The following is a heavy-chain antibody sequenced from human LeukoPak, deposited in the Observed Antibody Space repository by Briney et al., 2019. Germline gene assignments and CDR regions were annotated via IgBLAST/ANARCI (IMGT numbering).Heavy chain of an antibody. V-gene: IGHV3-30*03. J-gene: IGHJ4*02. D-gene: IGHD5-12*01. Sequence: GRALRLSCAASGFTFSNYGMQWVPRAPGKGLEWVAVISYDGSNKFYADSVKGRFTISRDNSENTLFLQMNSLRPEDTAVYYCARAKWLRLLLLLDYWGQGTLVTVSS. CDR2: ISYDGSNK. CDR1: GFTFSNYG. CDR3: ARAKWLRLLLLLDY.